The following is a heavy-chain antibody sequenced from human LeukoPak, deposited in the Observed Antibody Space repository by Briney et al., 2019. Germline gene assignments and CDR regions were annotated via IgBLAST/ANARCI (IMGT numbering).Heavy chain of an antibody. CDR1: GFTFSSYS. CDR3: ARATLAVQYYFDY. V-gene: IGHV3-48*02. J-gene: IGHJ4*02. CDR2: LSSSSSTI. D-gene: IGHD6-6*01. Sequence: GGSLRLSCAASGFTFSSYSMNWVRQAPGKGLEWLSYLSSSSSTIYYADSVKGRFTISRYNAQNSLYLQMNSLRDEDTAVYYCARATLAVQYYFDYWGQGTLVTVSS.